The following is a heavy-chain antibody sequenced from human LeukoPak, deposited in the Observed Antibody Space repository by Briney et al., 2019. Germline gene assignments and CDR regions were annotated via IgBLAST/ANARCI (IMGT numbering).Heavy chain of an antibody. CDR3: ARPLGLGVDY. V-gene: IGHV4-38-2*02. Sequence: SETLSLTCTVSGYSISSGYYWGWIRQPPGKGLEWIGSIYHSGSTYYNPFLKSRVTISVDTSKNQFSLKLSSVTAADTAVYYCARPLGLGVDYWGQGTLVTVSS. D-gene: IGHD1-26*01. J-gene: IGHJ4*02. CDR1: GYSISSGYY. CDR2: IYHSGST.